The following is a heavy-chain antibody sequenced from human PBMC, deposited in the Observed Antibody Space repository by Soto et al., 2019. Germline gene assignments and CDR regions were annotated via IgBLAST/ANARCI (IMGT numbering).Heavy chain of an antibody. V-gene: IGHV3-66*01. Sequence: RRLSCAASGFTVSSNYMSWVRQAPGKGLEWVSVIYSGGSTYYADSVKGRFTISRDNSKNALYLQMNSLRAEDTAVYYCASLGDYYYYCMDVWGQGTTVTVSS. CDR1: GFTVSSNY. CDR2: IYSGGST. J-gene: IGHJ6*02. D-gene: IGHD3-16*01. CDR3: ASLGDYYYYCMDV.